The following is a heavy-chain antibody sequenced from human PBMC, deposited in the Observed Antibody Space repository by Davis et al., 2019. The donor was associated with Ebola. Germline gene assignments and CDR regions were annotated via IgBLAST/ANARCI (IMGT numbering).Heavy chain of an antibody. CDR1: GFTFSSYG. Sequence: GESLKISCAASGFTFSSYGMHWVRQAPGKGLEWVAVISYDGSNKYYADSVKGRFTISRDNSKNTLYLQMNSLRAEDTAVYYCAKDHCSSTSCYVDYWGQGTLVTVSS. D-gene: IGHD2-2*01. CDR3: AKDHCSSTSCYVDY. CDR2: ISYDGSNK. J-gene: IGHJ4*02. V-gene: IGHV3-30*18.